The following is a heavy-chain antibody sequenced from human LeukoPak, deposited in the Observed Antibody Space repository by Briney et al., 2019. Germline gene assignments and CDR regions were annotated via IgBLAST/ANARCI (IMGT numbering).Heavy chain of an antibody. V-gene: IGHV1-2*02. J-gene: IGHJ2*01. D-gene: IGHD7-27*01. Sequence: GASVKVSCKASGYTFTAYYIHWVRQAPGQGFEWMGWISPNSGGTDYAQKFQGRVTMTRDTSISTAYEELSSLTSDDTAVYYCAIQPWGSGNNWYFDLWCRGTLVTVSS. CDR2: ISPNSGGT. CDR1: GYTFTAYY. CDR3: AIQPWGSGNNWYFDL.